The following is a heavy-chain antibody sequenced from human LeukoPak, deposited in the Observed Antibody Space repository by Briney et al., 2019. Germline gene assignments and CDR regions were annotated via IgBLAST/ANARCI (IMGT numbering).Heavy chain of an antibody. CDR1: GFTFNKFA. Sequence: GGSLRVSCEASGFTFNKFAMSWVRQAPGKGLEWVSAISGSGGSTYYADSVKGRFTISRDNSKNTLYLQMNSLRAEDTAVYYCANGGQLPQYYFDYWGQGTLVTVSS. J-gene: IGHJ4*02. CDR3: ANGGQLPQYYFDY. CDR2: ISGSGGST. V-gene: IGHV3-23*01. D-gene: IGHD2-2*01.